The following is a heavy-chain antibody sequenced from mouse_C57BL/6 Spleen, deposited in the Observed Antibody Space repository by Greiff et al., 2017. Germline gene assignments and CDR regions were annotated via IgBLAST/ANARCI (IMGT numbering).Heavy chain of an antibody. J-gene: IGHJ2*01. CDR3: TREYYGSIPFDY. V-gene: IGHV1-5*01. CDR1: GYTFTSYW. D-gene: IGHD1-1*01. Sequence: VQLQQSGTVLARPGASVKMSCKTSGYTFTSYWMHWVKQRPGQGLEWIGAIYPGNSDTSYNQKFKGKAKLTAVTSASTAYMELSSLTNEDSAVYYCTREYYGSIPFDYWGQGTTLTVSS. CDR2: IYPGNSDT.